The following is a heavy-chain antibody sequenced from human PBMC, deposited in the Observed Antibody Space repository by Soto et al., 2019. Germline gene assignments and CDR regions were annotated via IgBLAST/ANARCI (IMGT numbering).Heavy chain of an antibody. D-gene: IGHD6-19*01. V-gene: IGHV4-4*07. CDR3: ARVAGAKFDF. CDR2: IYHSGYT. Sequence: GLVKPSGTLSLTCTISGGSINTYYWSWIRQPAGKGLEWIGRIYHSGYTNPNSSLKSRLTMSVDTSKNQFFLRLSSVTAADTAVYYCARVAGAKFDFWGQGILVTVSS. J-gene: IGHJ4*02. CDR1: GGSINTYY.